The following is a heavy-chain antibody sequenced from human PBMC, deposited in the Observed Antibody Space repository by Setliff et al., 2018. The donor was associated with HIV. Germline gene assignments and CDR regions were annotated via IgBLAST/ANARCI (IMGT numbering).Heavy chain of an antibody. CDR3: ARDRTPQNWGSRGFYYMDV. D-gene: IGHD7-27*01. CDR1: GGTFSGYA. CDR2: IIPIFGTA. Sequence: SVKVSCKASGGTFSGYAISWVRQAPGQGLELMGGIIPIFGTANYAQKFQGRVTMTRDTSISTAYMELTRLKSDDTAVYYCARDRTPQNWGSRGFYYMDVWGKGTTVTAP. V-gene: IGHV1-69*05. J-gene: IGHJ6*03.